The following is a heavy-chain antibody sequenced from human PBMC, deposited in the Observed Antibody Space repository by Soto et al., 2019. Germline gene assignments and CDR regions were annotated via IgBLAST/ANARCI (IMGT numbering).Heavy chain of an antibody. V-gene: IGHV3-23*01. Sequence: EVQLLESGGGLVQPGGSLRLSGAASGFTFSSYAMSWVREAPGKGLEWVSAISGSGGSKYYTDSVRGRFTISRDNSKNTLFLEMNSLRAVDTAVYFCAKGVDTANIYYYYAMAVWGQGTTVTVSS. CDR2: ISGSGGSK. CDR3: AKGVDTANIYYYYAMAV. D-gene: IGHD5-18*01. CDR1: GFTFSSYA. J-gene: IGHJ6*02.